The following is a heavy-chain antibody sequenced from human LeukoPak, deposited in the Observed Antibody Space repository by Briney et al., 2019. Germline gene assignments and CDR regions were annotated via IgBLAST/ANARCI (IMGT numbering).Heavy chain of an antibody. CDR3: ARDSLDGSSWYLGY. J-gene: IGHJ4*02. CDR2: IKQDGSEK. Sequence: GGSLRLSCAASGFTFSSYWMSWVRQAPGKGLEWVANIKQDGSEKYYVDSVKGRFTISRDNAKNSLYLQMNSLRAEDTAVYYCARDSLDGSSWYLGYWGQGTLVTVSS. V-gene: IGHV3-7*03. D-gene: IGHD6-13*01. CDR1: GFTFSSYW.